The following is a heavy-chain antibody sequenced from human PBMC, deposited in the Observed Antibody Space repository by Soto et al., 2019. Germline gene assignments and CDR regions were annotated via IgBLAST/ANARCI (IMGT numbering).Heavy chain of an antibody. CDR2: INPSGGST. CDR3: SRGYPPRDQLGNLPGAF. D-gene: IGHD1-1*01. V-gene: IGHV1-46*03. Sequence: QVKLVQSGAEVMQPGASVKVSCKASGYTFTSYYIQWVRQAPGQGLEWMGIINPSGGSTNYAQKFQGRVTMTRDTSTSTVYMELSSLRSEDTAIYYCSRGYPPRDQLGNLPGAFWGQGTLVTVSS. J-gene: IGHJ4*02. CDR1: GYTFTSYY.